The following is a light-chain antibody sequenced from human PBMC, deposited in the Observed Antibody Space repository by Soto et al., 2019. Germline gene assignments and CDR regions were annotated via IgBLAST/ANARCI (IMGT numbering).Light chain of an antibody. CDR2: YDD. J-gene: IGLJ3*02. CDR3: AAWDVSLNGWV. Sequence: QSVLTQPPSVSGAPRQRVTISCSGTSSNIGNNAVNWYQQLPGNAPTLLIYYDDLLPSGVSARCSGSKSGTTAALAIGGLQSAEEADYYCAAWDVSLNGWVFGGGTKLTVL. V-gene: IGLV1-36*01. CDR1: SSNIGNNA.